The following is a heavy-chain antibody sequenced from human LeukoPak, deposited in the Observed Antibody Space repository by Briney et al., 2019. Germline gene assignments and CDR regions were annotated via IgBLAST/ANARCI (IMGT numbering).Heavy chain of an antibody. V-gene: IGHV3-66*01. CDR2: IYSGGTT. Sequence: TGGSLRLSCAASGFTVSDNYMSWVRQAPGKGLEWGSIIYSGGTTYYADSVKGRFTISRDIFKNTVYLQMNSLRAEDTAVYYCARALAAASHTSFDYWGQGTLVTVSS. CDR3: ARALAAASHTSFDY. D-gene: IGHD6-13*01. J-gene: IGHJ4*02. CDR1: GFTVSDNY.